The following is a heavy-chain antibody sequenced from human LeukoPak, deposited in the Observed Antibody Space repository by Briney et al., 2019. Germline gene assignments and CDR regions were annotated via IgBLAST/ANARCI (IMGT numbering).Heavy chain of an antibody. D-gene: IGHD4-17*01. Sequence: PGGSLRLSCTASGFIFSSYGMHWVRQAPGKGLEWVANVKQDGSDKKYMDSVEGRFTISRDNAKNSLYLQMNSLRAEDTAVYYCARYHYGDHPFDPWGQGTLVTVSS. CDR1: GFIFSSYG. CDR2: VKQDGSDK. J-gene: IGHJ5*02. V-gene: IGHV3-7*01. CDR3: ARYHYGDHPFDP.